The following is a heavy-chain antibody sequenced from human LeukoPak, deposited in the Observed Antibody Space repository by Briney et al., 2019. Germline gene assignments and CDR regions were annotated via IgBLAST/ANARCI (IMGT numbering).Heavy chain of an antibody. CDR3: ARDGTAAGLYFDL. Sequence: GGSLRLSCAVSGFTFSSYWMNWVRQAPGKGLEWVASIRQDGGEKSYVDSVKGRFTISRDNTKNSLYLQISSLRAEDTAVYYCARDGTAAGLYFDLWGQGTLVTVSS. CDR2: IRQDGGEK. V-gene: IGHV3-7*01. CDR1: GFTFSSYW. D-gene: IGHD6-13*01. J-gene: IGHJ4*01.